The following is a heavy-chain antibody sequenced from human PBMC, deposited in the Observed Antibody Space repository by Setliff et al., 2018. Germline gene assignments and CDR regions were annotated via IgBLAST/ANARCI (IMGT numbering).Heavy chain of an antibody. CDR1: GGSISTYY. CDR3: ARGGTFRYFDY. Sequence: SETLSLTCTVSGGSISTYYWSWIRQPPGKGLEWIGYVYYSGIANYGPSLKSRLTISVDTSKNQFSLKLRSVTAADTAVYYCARGGTFRYFDYWGQGTPVTVS. D-gene: IGHD5-12*01. CDR2: VYYSGIA. J-gene: IGHJ4*02. V-gene: IGHV4-59*01.